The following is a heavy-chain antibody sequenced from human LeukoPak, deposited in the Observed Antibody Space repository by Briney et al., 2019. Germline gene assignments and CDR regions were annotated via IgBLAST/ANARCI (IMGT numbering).Heavy chain of an antibody. V-gene: IGHV3-48*03. D-gene: IGHD6-19*01. CDR1: GFTFKSYE. Sequence: PGGSLRLSCSVSGFTFKSYEMNWVRLAPGKGLEWIAYISSGGTTIFYADSVKGRFTVSRDNDKSLLYLQMNSLRADDTATYYCVRSLTIAVAGTDHWGQGTVVTVS. CDR3: VRSLTIAVAGTDH. CDR2: ISSGGTTI. J-gene: IGHJ4*02.